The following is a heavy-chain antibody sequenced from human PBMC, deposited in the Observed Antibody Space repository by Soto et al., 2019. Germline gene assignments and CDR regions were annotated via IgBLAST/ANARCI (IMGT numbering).Heavy chain of an antibody. V-gene: IGHV3-64*04. CDR2: ISSNGGST. D-gene: IGHD6-13*01. CDR3: ARGSSAADLFDY. CDR1: GFTFSSYA. J-gene: IGHJ4*02. Sequence: GGSLRLSCSASGFTFSSYAMHWVRQAPGKELEHVSAISSNGGSTYYADSVKGRFTISRDNSKNTLYLQMNSLRAEDTAVYYCARGSSAADLFDYWGQGTLVTVSS.